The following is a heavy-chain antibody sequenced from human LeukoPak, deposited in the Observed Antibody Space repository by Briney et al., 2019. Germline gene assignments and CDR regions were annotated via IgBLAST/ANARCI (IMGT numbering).Heavy chain of an antibody. J-gene: IGHJ4*02. Sequence: GGSLRLSCVGSGFSLSEYGIHWVRQAPGKGLEWVAVVSYDGGQKYYADSVKGRFTISRETSRDTVSLEMNSLRVEDTAVYYRARDRINMMVLGHDSGLDCWGQGTLVTVSS. CDR3: ARDRINMMVLGHDSGLDC. CDR1: GFSLSEYG. CDR2: VSYDGGQK. D-gene: IGHD3-22*01. V-gene: IGHV3-30*19.